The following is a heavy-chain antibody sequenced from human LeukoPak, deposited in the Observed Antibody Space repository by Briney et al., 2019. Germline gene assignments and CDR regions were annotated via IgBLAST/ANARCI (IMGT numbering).Heavy chain of an antibody. Sequence: GGSLRLSCAASGFTFSSYEMNWVRQAPGKGVEGVSYISSSGSTIYYADSVKGRFTISRDNAKNSLYLQMNSLRAEDTAVYYCAKDKRLRAAITPFDYWGQGTLVTVSS. CDR3: AKDKRLRAAITPFDY. V-gene: IGHV3-48*03. CDR1: GFTFSSYE. D-gene: IGHD2-2*02. CDR2: ISSSGSTI. J-gene: IGHJ4*02.